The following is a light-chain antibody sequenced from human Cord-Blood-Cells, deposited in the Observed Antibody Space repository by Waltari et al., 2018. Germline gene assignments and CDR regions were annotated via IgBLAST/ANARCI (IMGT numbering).Light chain of an antibody. V-gene: IGLV2-11*01. CDR3: CSYAGSYTWV. CDR1: SSDVGGYNY. J-gene: IGLJ3*02. Sequence: QSALTQPRSVSGSPGQSVTISCTGTSSDVGGYNYVSWYQQNPGKAPKLMIYDVSKRPAGVPDRLSGSKSGNTASLTISGLQAEDEADYYCCSYAGSYTWVFGGGTKLTVL. CDR2: DVS.